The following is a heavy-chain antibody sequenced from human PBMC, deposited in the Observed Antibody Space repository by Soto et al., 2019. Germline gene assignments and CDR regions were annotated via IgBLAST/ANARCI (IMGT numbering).Heavy chain of an antibody. J-gene: IGHJ4*02. V-gene: IGHV1-18*01. Sequence: QVQLVQSGAEVKKPGASVKVSCKASGYTFTSYGITWVRQAPGQGLEWMGWISAYNGNTNYAQKLQGRVTMTIDTSTSTAYMDLRSMRSDDTAVYYCAGGGRIAVAGTCIDYWGQGTLVTVSS. D-gene: IGHD6-19*01. CDR1: GYTFTSYG. CDR3: AGGGRIAVAGTCIDY. CDR2: ISAYNGNT.